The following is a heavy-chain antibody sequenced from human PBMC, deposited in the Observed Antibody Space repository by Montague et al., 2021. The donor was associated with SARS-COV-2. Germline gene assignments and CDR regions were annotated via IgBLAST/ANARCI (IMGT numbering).Heavy chain of an antibody. D-gene: IGHD3-10*01. V-gene: IGHV4-34*01. CDR1: GGSFGGYY. Sequence: SETLSLTCAVYGGSFGGYYWSWIRQPPGKGLEWIGQINHSGSTXXXPSXXXRVTISVDTSKNQFSLKLSSVTAADTAVYYCARGRRILLWFGELLSGGDYYGMGVWGQGTTVTVSS. CDR3: ARGRRILLWFGELLSGGDYYGMGV. CDR2: INHSGST. J-gene: IGHJ6*02.